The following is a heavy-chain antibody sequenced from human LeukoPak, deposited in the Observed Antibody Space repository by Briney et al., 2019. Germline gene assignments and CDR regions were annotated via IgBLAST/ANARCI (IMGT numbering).Heavy chain of an antibody. D-gene: IGHD3-9*01. CDR3: ARDRDDDILTGYPDYSFDY. Sequence: ASVKVSCKASGYTSYYMHWVRQAPGQGLEWMGIINPSGGSTTYAQKFQGRGTMTRDTSTSTVYMELSRLRSEDTAVYYCARDRDDDILTGYPDYSFDYWGQGTLVTVSS. CDR2: INPSGGST. J-gene: IGHJ4*02. CDR1: GYTSYY. V-gene: IGHV1-46*01.